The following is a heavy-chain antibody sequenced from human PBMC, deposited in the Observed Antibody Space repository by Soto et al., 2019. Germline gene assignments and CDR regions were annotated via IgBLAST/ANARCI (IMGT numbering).Heavy chain of an antibody. CDR3: ARGGFLEPHMDV. Sequence: QVQLVQSGAEVKKPGASVKVSCKASGYSFTSYDMNWVRQVPGQGPEWMGWMNPNSADTGYAQKFQGRMTMSRDMSTRTMYMELSGLTSEHTAVYYCARGGFLEPHMDVWGRGTTVTVSS. CDR2: MNPNSADT. J-gene: IGHJ6*03. V-gene: IGHV1-8*01. CDR1: GYSFTSYD.